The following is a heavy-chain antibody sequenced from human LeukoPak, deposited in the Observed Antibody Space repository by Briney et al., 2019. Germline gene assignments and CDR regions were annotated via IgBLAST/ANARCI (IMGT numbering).Heavy chain of an antibody. J-gene: IGHJ4*02. V-gene: IGHV4-30-4*01. CDR1: GGSISSGDYY. Sequence: SETLSLTCTVSGGSISSGDYYWSWIRQPPGKGLEWIGYIYYSGSTYYNPSLKSRVSISVDTSKNQFSLKLSSVTAADTAVYYCARRRALYSYGSLLFDYWGQGTLVTVSS. CDR2: IYYSGST. D-gene: IGHD5-18*01. CDR3: ARRRALYSYGSLLFDY.